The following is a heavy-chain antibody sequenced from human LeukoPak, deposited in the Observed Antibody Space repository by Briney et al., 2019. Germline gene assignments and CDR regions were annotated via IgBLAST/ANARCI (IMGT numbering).Heavy chain of an antibody. CDR2: IYHSGST. CDR1: GGSISSGGYS. CDR3: ARVQKEPANMRIWFGELLGWFDP. D-gene: IGHD3-10*01. J-gene: IGHJ5*02. V-gene: IGHV4-30-2*01. Sequence: NPSQTLSLTCAVSGGSISSGGYSWSWIRQPPGKGLEWIGYIYHSGSTYYNPPLKSRVTISVDRSKNQFSLKLSSVTAADTAVYYCARVQKEPANMRIWFGELLGWFDPWGQGTLVTVSS.